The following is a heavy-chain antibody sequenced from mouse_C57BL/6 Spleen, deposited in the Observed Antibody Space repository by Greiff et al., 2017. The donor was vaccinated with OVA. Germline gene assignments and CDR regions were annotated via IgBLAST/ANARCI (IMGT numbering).Heavy chain of an antibody. CDR3: ARPTGPYWYFDV. J-gene: IGHJ1*03. D-gene: IGHD4-1*01. CDR1: GFTFTDYY. V-gene: IGHV7-3*01. Sequence: DVMLVESGGGLVQPGGSLSLSCAASGFTFTDYYMSWVRQPPGKALEWLGFIRNKANGYTTEYSASVKGRFTISRDNSQSILYLQMNALRAEDSATYYCARPTGPYWYFDVWGTGTTVTVSS. CDR2: IRNKANGYTT.